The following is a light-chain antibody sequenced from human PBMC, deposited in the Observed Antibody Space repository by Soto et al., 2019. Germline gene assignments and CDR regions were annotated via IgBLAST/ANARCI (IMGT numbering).Light chain of an antibody. V-gene: IGLV2-11*01. J-gene: IGLJ1*01. CDR3: CSYAGSYTYV. Sequence: QSMLTQPRSVSGSPGQSVTISCTGTSSDAGGYNYVSWYQQHPGKAPKLMIYDVSKRPSGVPDRFSGSKSGNTASLTISGLQAEDEADYYCCSYAGSYTYVFGTGTKVTVL. CDR2: DVS. CDR1: SSDAGGYNY.